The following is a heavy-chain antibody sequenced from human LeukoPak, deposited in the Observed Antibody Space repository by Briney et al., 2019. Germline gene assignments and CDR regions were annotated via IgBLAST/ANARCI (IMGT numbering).Heavy chain of an antibody. CDR2: IDYSGKN. Sequence: SETLSLTCTVSGGSISSSSYYWGWIRQPPGKGLEWIGSIDYSGKNYYNPSLKSRVTISVDTSKNQFSLNLPSVTAAGTAVYYCARPRSSGWVPFDCWGQGALVTVSS. CDR1: GGSISSSSYY. D-gene: IGHD6-19*01. J-gene: IGHJ4*02. CDR3: ARPRSSGWVPFDC. V-gene: IGHV4-39*01.